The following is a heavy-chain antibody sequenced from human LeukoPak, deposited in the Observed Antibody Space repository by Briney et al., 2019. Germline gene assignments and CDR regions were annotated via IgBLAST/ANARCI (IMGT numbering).Heavy chain of an antibody. V-gene: IGHV1-2*06. J-gene: IGHJ5*02. CDR3: ARDRPTAAAAT. Sequence: GASVKVSCTASGYTFTGYSMHWVRQAPGQGLEWMGRINSNSGGTNYAKKFQGRVTMTRDTSISTAYMELSRLRSDDTAVYYCARDRPTAAAATWDQGTLVTVSS. D-gene: IGHD6-13*01. CDR2: INSNSGGT. CDR1: GYTFTGYS.